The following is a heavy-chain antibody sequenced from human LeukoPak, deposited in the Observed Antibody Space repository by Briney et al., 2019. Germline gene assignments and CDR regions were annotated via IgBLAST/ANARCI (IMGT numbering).Heavy chain of an antibody. Sequence: ASVKVSCKASGYTFTGYYMHWVRQAPGQGLEWMGWINPNSGGTNYAQKFQGRVTMTRDTSISTAYMELSRLRSDDTAVYYCTSGGFDGSGYYYLDYWGQGTLVTVSS. D-gene: IGHD3-22*01. J-gene: IGHJ4*02. CDR1: GYTFTGYY. CDR3: TSGGFDGSGYYYLDY. CDR2: INPNSGGT. V-gene: IGHV1-2*02.